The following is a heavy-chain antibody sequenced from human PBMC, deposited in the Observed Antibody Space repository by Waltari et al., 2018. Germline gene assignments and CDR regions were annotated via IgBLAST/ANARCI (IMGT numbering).Heavy chain of an antibody. CDR2: IDPEEGET. CDR3: ATGVGAKYYFDY. CDR1: GYTFTDYY. J-gene: IGHJ4*02. V-gene: IGHV1-69-2*01. D-gene: IGHD1-26*01. Sequence: EVQLVQSGAEVKKPGATVNISCKVSGYTFTDYYMHWVQQAPGKGLEWMGLIDPEEGETIDAEKFQGRVTITADTSTDTAFMELSRLRSEDTAVYYCATGVGAKYYFDYWGQGTLVTVSS.